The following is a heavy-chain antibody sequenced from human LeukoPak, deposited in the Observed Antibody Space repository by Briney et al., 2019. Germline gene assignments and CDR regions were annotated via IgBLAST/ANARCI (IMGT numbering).Heavy chain of an antibody. Sequence: SDTLSLTCTVSGGAVSSGSYYWSWIRKPPGKGLEWIGFIFHDGSAYYNPSFSRRAIISEDTSRTQFLLRLTSVTTADTAVYYCAREVRGPSGDFDFWGQGTLVTVSS. CDR3: AREVRGPSGDFDF. CDR1: GGAVSSGSYY. V-gene: IGHV4-61*01. CDR2: IFHDGSA. D-gene: IGHD6-25*01. J-gene: IGHJ4*02.